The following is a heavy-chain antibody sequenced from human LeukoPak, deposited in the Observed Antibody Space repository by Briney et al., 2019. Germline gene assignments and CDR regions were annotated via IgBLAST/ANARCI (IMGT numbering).Heavy chain of an antibody. Sequence: GGSLRLCCAASGFTFDDYAMSWVRQAPGKGLEWVSGINWNGGSTGYADSVKGRFTISRDNAKNSLYLQMNSLRAEDTALYYCARPSGSVAALGIDYWGQGTLVTVSS. CDR3: ARPSGSVAALGIDY. D-gene: IGHD6-19*01. J-gene: IGHJ4*02. CDR2: INWNGGST. CDR1: GFTFDDYA. V-gene: IGHV3-20*04.